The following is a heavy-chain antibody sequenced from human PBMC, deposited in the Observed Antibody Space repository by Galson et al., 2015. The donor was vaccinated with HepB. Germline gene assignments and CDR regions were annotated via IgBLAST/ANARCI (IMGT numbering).Heavy chain of an antibody. CDR2: IKQDGSEK. D-gene: IGHD2-15*01. Sequence: SLRLSCAASGFTFSSYWMSWVRQAPGKGLEWVANIKQDGSEKYYVVSVKGRFTISRDNAKNSLYLQMNSLRAEDTAVYYCAREANAATILTGPPDAFHISCHGTMVTVSA. CDR1: GFTFSSYW. V-gene: IGHV3-7*03. J-gene: IGHJ3*02. CDR3: AREANAATILTGPPDAFHI.